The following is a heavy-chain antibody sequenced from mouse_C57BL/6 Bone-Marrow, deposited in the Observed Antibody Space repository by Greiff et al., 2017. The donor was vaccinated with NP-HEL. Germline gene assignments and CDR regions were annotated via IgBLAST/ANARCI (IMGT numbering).Heavy chain of an antibody. J-gene: IGHJ2*01. V-gene: IGHV1-69*01. CDR2: IDPSDSYT. Sequence: QVQLQQPGAELVMPGASVKLSCKASGYTFTSYWMHWVKQRPGQGLEWIGEIDPSDSYTNYNQKFKGKSTLTVDKSSSTAYMQLSSLTSEDSAVFYCASDYDYYEAWYLVNGGRGTTLTVSA. CDR1: GYTFTSYW. CDR3: ASDYDYYEAWYLVN. D-gene: IGHD2-4*01.